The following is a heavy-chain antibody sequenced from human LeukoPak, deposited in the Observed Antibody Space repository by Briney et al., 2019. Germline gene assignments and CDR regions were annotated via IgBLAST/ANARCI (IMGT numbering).Heavy chain of an antibody. V-gene: IGHV1-18*01. J-gene: IGHJ4*02. CDR2: ISAYSGNT. D-gene: IGHD3-22*01. CDR1: GDTFTSYG. Sequence: ASVKVSCKPSGDTFTSYGISWVRQAPGQGLEWVGWISAYSGNTNYAQKFQGRVTMTTDTSTSTAYMELRSLRSDDTAVYYCSRATYFYDSSGYADLDFWGQGTLVTVSS. CDR3: SRATYFYDSSGYADLDF.